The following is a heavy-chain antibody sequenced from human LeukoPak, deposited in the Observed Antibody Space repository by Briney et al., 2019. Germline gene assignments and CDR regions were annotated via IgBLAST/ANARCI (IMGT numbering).Heavy chain of an antibody. CDR2: IKQDGSEK. CDR1: GFTFSSYW. Sequence: GGSLRLSCAASGFTFSSYWMSWVRQAPGKGLEWVANIKQDGSEKYYVDSVKGRFTISRDNAKNSLYLQMNSLRAEDTAVYYCAKDYCGGDCYIYYYYMDVWGKGTTVTISS. D-gene: IGHD2-21*02. V-gene: IGHV3-7*01. CDR3: AKDYCGGDCYIYYYYMDV. J-gene: IGHJ6*03.